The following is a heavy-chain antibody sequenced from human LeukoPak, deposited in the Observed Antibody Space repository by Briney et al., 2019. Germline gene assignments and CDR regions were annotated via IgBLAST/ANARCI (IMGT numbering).Heavy chain of an antibody. V-gene: IGHV3-30*18. CDR1: GFTFSTYG. CDR2: ISYDGSNE. CDR3: AKEFNRGLPDY. D-gene: IGHD2-21*01. J-gene: IGHJ4*02. Sequence: GGSPRLSCAASGFTFSTYGMHWVRQAPGKGLEWVAVISYDGSNEYYADSVKGRFTISRDNSKNTLYLQMSSLRAEDTAVYYCAKEFNRGLPDYWGQGTLVTVPS.